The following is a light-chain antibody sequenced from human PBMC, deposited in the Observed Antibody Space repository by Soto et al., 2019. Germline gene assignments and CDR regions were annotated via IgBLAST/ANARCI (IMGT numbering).Light chain of an antibody. J-gene: IGLJ1*01. CDR1: TSDVGGYNY. V-gene: IGLV2-14*01. CDR2: EVS. Sequence: QSVLTQAASVSGSPGQSITISCTGTTSDVGGYNYVSWYQQHPGKVPKLLIHEVSNRPSGVSNRFSGSKSGNTASLTISGLQAEDEADYYCLSKTSSISYVFGTGTKLTVL. CDR3: LSKTSSISYV.